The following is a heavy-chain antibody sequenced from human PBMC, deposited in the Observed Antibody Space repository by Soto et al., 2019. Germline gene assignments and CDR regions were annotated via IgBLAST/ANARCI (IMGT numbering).Heavy chain of an antibody. Sequence: EVQLVESGGGLVKPGGSLRLSCAASGFTFSSYSMNWVRQAPGKGLEWISSISSSSSYIYYADSVKGRFTISRDNAKNSQYLQMNSLRAEDTAVYYCARSKGYSGYDYRFDYWGQGTLVTVSS. D-gene: IGHD5-12*01. CDR2: ISSSSSYI. J-gene: IGHJ4*02. V-gene: IGHV3-21*01. CDR3: ARSKGYSGYDYRFDY. CDR1: GFTFSSYS.